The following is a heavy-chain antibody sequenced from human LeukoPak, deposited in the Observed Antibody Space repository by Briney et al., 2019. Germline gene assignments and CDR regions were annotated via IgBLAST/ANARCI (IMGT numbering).Heavy chain of an antibody. Sequence: AETLSLTCTVSGASISSYYWSWIRQPPGKGLELIGYIYYTGSTNYNPTLESRVTISVDTSKNQFSLKLSSVTAADTAVYYCATNSGNYLDSRGQGTLVTVSS. D-gene: IGHD3-10*01. CDR3: ATNSGNYLDS. CDR1: GASISSYY. J-gene: IGHJ4*02. V-gene: IGHV4-59*01. CDR2: IYYTGST.